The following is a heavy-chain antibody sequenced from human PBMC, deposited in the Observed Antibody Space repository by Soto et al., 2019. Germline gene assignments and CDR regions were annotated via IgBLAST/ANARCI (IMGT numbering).Heavy chain of an antibody. CDR2: ISSSNSTI. V-gene: IGHV3-48*04. D-gene: IGHD6-25*01. J-gene: IGHJ6*02. CDR3: ALEMLSSGRDYLYDDGMDV. CDR1: GFTFSSYS. Sequence: GGSLRLSCAASGFTFSSYSMNWVRQAPGKGLEWVSYISSSNSTIYYADSVKGRFTISRDNAKNSLYLQMNSLRAEDTAVYYRALEMLSSGRDYLYDDGMDVWGQATTVTVPS.